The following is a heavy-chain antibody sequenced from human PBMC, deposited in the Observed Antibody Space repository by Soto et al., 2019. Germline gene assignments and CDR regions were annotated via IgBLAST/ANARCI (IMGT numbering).Heavy chain of an antibody. J-gene: IGHJ6*02. V-gene: IGHV1-2*02. CDR2: INPRFGDT. D-gene: IGHD3-10*01. Sequence: QVQLVQSGAELMEPGDSVRVSCEASGYTFTAYYIHWVRQAPGQGLEWMGWINPRFGDTSYAQDFQGRVSMTRDTSISTVYMELSRLTSDDTAIYYCARNMDYYYGPGSGNGHGFWGQGTTVTVFS. CDR1: GYTFTAYY. CDR3: ARNMDYYYGPGSGNGHGF.